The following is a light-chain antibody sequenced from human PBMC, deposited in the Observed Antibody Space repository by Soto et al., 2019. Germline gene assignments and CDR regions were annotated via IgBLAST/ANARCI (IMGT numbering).Light chain of an antibody. J-gene: IGKJ5*01. CDR2: AAS. V-gene: IGKV3D-20*02. CDR3: HQRQYWPTIT. CDR1: QSVSSSY. Sequence: EIVLTQSPGTLSLSPGERATLSCRASQSVSSSYLAWYQQKPGQAPRLLIYAASSRATGIPVRFSGSGSGTDFTLTISSLEPEDFAVYYCHQRQYWPTITFGQGTRLEIK.